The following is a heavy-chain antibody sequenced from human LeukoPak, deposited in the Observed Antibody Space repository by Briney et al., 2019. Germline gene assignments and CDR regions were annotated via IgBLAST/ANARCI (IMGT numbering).Heavy chain of an antibody. CDR2: IYSGGST. J-gene: IGHJ4*01. Sequence: GGSLRLSCAASGFTVSSNYMSWVRQAPGKGLEWVSVIYSGGSTYYADSVKGRFTISRDNSKNTLYLQMNSLRAEDTAVYYCARGTRDYYDSSDYYFDYWGHGTLVTVSS. V-gene: IGHV3-53*01. D-gene: IGHD3-22*01. CDR3: ARGTRDYYDSSDYYFDY. CDR1: GFTVSSNY.